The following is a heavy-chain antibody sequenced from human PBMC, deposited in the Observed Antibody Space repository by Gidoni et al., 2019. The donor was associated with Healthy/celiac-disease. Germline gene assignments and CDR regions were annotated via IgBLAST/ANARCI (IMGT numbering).Heavy chain of an antibody. D-gene: IGHD3-22*01. J-gene: IGHJ4*02. CDR1: GGSTSSRSYY. CDR2: IDYSGIT. Sequence: QLQLQESGPGLVKPSETLSLTCTVSGGSTSSRSYYWGWSRQPPGKGLEWIGSIDYSGITYYNPSLKSRVTIAVDTAKNQFSLKLSSVTAADTAVYYCARHVDYYDSSGYYYRYFDYWGQGTLVTVSS. CDR3: ARHVDYYDSSGYYYRYFDY. V-gene: IGHV4-39*01.